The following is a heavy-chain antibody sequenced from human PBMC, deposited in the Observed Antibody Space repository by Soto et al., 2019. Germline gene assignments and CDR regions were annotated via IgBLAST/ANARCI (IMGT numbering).Heavy chain of an antibody. CDR2: ISYDRSNK. J-gene: IGHJ5*02. CDR1: GFTFSSYG. D-gene: IGHD6-13*01. Sequence: GGSLRLSCAASGFTFSSYGMHWVRQAPGKGLEWVAVISYDRSNKYYADSVKGRFTISRDNSKNTLYLQMNSLRAEDTAVYYCAKDPLFYAAAGPGGWFDPWGQGTLVTVSS. CDR3: AKDPLFYAAAGPGGWFDP. V-gene: IGHV3-30*18.